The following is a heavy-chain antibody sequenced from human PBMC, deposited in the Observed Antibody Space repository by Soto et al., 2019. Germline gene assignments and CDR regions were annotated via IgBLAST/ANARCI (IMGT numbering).Heavy chain of an antibody. CDR3: TRYELSDPFYYMDV. D-gene: IGHD1-7*01. Sequence: EVQLVESGGGLVQPGGSLRLSCAASGFTFSSYWMHWVRQAPGKGLVWVSRINGDGSSTSYADSVKGRFTISRDNAKNTLYLQMNSLRAEDTAVYYCTRYELSDPFYYMDVWGKGTTVTVSS. V-gene: IGHV3-74*01. CDR2: INGDGSST. J-gene: IGHJ6*03. CDR1: GFTFSSYW.